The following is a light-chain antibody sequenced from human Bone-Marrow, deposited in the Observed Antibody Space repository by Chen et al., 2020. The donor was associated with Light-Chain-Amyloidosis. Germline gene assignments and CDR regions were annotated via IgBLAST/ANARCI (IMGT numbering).Light chain of an antibody. CDR1: NIGSTS. CDR2: DDS. V-gene: IGLV3-21*02. J-gene: IGLJ3*02. CDR3: QVWDRSSDRPV. Sequence: SYVLTPPSSVSVAQGQKATIACGGNNIGSTSVHWYQQTPGQAPLLVVYDDSDRPSGIPERLSGSNSGNTATLTISRVEAGDEADYYCQVWDRSSDRPVFGGGTKLTVL.